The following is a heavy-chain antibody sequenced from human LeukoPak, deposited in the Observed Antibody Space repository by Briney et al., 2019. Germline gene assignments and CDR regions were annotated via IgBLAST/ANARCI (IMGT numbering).Heavy chain of an antibody. CDR1: GFTFSSYE. CDR3: ARGGPKRIYYFDY. D-gene: IGHD2-15*01. J-gene: IGHJ4*02. CDR2: ISSSGSTI. Sequence: GGSLRLSCAASGFTFSSYEMNWVRQAPGKGLDWVSYISSSGSTIYYADSVKGRFTISRDNAKNSLYLQMNSLRAEDTAVYYCARGGPKRIYYFDYWGQGTLVTVSS. V-gene: IGHV3-48*03.